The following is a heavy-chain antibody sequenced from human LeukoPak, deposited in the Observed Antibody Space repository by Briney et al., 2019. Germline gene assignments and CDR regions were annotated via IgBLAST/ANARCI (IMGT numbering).Heavy chain of an antibody. CDR3: ARDGYYYDSSGYYPSYYYYGMDV. CDR1: GFTFSSYA. V-gene: IGHV3-23*01. D-gene: IGHD3-22*01. J-gene: IGHJ6*02. Sequence: GGSLRLSCAASGFTFSSYAMSWVRQAPGKGLEWVSAISGSGGSTYYADSVKGRFTISRDNSKNTLYLQMNSLRAEDTAVYYCARDGYYYDSSGYYPSYYYYGMDVWGQGTTVTVSS. CDR2: ISGSGGST.